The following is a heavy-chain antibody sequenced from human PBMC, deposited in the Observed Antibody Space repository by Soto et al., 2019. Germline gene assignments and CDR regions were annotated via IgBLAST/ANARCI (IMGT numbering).Heavy chain of an antibody. CDR2: ISAYNGNT. CDR3: ASSFTSSQWRYGMDV. J-gene: IGHJ6*02. CDR1: GYTFSNYG. Sequence: QVQLVQSGAEVKKPGASVKVSCKASGYTFSNYGFSWVRQAPGQRLEWMGWISAYNGNTNSAQKVQGRVTMTTDTSTGTAYMELRSLRSDDTAVYYCASSFTSSQWRYGMDVWGQGTTVTVSS. V-gene: IGHV1-18*01. D-gene: IGHD2-2*01.